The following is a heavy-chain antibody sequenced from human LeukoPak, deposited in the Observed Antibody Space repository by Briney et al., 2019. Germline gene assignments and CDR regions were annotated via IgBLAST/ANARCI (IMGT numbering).Heavy chain of an antibody. CDR2: INHSGST. Sequence: SETLSLTCAVYGGSISGYYWSWIRQPPGKGLEWIGEINHSGSTNYNPSLKSRVTISVDTSKNQFSLKLSSVTAADTAVYYCARGARIARGSSYSSTFKYWGQGTLVTVSS. CDR1: GGSISGYY. V-gene: IGHV4-34*01. CDR3: ARGARIARGSSYSSTFKY. J-gene: IGHJ4*02. D-gene: IGHD6-13*01.